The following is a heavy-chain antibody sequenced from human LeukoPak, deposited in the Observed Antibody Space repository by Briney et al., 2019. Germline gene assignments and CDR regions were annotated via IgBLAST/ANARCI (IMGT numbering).Heavy chain of an antibody. D-gene: IGHD3-10*01. CDR2: ISSSGSTI. CDR1: GFTFSSYE. V-gene: IGHV3-48*03. CDR3: ARGAHYYGSGGFDY. Sequence: PGGSLRLSCAASGFTFSSYEMHWVRQAPGKGLDWVSYISSSGSTIYYADSVKGRLTISRDNAKNSLYLQMNSLRAEDTAAYYCARGAHYYGSGGFDYWGQGTLVTVSS. J-gene: IGHJ4*02.